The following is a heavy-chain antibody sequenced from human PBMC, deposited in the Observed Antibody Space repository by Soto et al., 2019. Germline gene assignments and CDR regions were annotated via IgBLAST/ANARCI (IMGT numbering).Heavy chain of an antibody. CDR3: ARDWESTVSTWSFGAF. CDR2: IIPFLSVT. D-gene: IGHD3-10*01. J-gene: IGHJ4*02. Sequence: QVQLVQSGAEVKKPGSSVKVSCKASGGTFSPYTVNWVRQAPGQGLEWMGRIIPFLSVTNYAQKFQARVTLTADTSTTTAYMELSGLRFEDTAVYYCARDWESTVSTWSFGAFWGRGTLVTVSS. V-gene: IGHV1-69*08. CDR1: GGTFSPYT.